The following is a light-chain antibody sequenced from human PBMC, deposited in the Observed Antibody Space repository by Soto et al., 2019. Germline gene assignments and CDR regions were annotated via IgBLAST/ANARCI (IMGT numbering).Light chain of an antibody. CDR3: QSYDISLSVV. J-gene: IGLJ2*01. V-gene: IGLV1-40*01. Sequence: QSVLTQPPSVSGAPGQRVTIFCTGSSSNIGAGYGVHWYQQLPGTAPKLLIFGNSNRPSGVPDRFSGSKSGTSASLAITGLQAEDEADYYCQSYDISLSVVFGGGTKLTVL. CDR2: GNS. CDR1: SSNIGAGYG.